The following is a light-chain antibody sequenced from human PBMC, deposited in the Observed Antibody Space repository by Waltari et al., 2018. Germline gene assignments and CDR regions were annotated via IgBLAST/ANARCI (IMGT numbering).Light chain of an antibody. CDR2: EVI. CDR3: CSYAGSGTYV. V-gene: IGLV2-23*02. J-gene: IGLJ1*01. CDR1: TRAVGNYNI. Sequence: QSALPQPASVSGTPGQSITLSCPGTTRAVGNYNIVPWYQQHPGKAPKLMICEVIKRPSGVSYRFSGSKSGNTASLTISGLQAEDEADYYCCSYAGSGTYVFGTGTKVTVL.